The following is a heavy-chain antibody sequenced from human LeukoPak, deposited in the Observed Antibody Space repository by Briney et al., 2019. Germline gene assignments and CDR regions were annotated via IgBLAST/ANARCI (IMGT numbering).Heavy chain of an antibody. D-gene: IGHD6-13*01. J-gene: IGHJ4*02. CDR3: AKVGQQLVRGAIDY. V-gene: IGHV3-23*01. Sequence: PGGSLRLSCAASGLTFSSYAMSWVRQAPGKGLEWVSAISGSGGSTYYADSVKGRFTISRDNSKNTLYLQMNSLRAEDTAVYYCAKVGQQLVRGAIDYWGQGTLVTVSS. CDR1: GLTFSSYA. CDR2: ISGSGGST.